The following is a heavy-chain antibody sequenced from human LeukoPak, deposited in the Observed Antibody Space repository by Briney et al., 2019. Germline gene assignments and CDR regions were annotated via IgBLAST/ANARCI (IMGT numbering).Heavy chain of an antibody. J-gene: IGHJ4*02. D-gene: IGHD3-22*01. Sequence: GGSLRLSCAASGFTFSSYWMHWVRQAPGKGPVWVSRINSDGSSTSYADSVKGRFTIFRDNAKNTLYLQMNSLRAEDTAVYYCASRYYYDSSGRDYWGQGTLVTVSS. CDR3: ASRYYYDSSGRDY. CDR1: GFTFSSYW. V-gene: IGHV3-74*01. CDR2: INSDGSST.